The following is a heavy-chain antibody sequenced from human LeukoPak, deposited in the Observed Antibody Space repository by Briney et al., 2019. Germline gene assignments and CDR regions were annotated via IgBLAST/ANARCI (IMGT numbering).Heavy chain of an antibody. J-gene: IGHJ3*02. D-gene: IGHD1-26*01. V-gene: IGHV1-46*01. CDR3: ARGEHDAFDI. CDR2: INPSGGST. CDR1: GYTFTSYY. Sequence: GASVKISCKASGYTFTSYYMHWVRQAPGQGLEWMGIINPSGGSTSYAQKFQGGVTMTRDTSTSTVYMELSSLRYEDTAVYYCARGEHDAFDIWGQARMVTVSS.